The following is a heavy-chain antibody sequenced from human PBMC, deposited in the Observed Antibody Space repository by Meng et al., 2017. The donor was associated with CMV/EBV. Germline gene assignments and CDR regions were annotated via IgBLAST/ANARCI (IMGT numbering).Heavy chain of an antibody. CDR2: ISAYNGNT. D-gene: IGHD7-27*01. V-gene: IGHV1-18*01. Sequence: VSCKASGYTFSSYDIRLVRQAPGQGLEWMGWISAYNGNTNYAQKLQGRVTMTTDTSTSTAYMELRSLRSDDTAVYYCARDLGNPPDYWGQGTLVTVSS. CDR1: GYTFSSYD. J-gene: IGHJ4*02. CDR3: ARDLGNPPDY.